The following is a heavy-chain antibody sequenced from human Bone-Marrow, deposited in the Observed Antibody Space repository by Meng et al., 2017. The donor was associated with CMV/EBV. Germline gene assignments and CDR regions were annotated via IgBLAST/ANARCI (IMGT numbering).Heavy chain of an antibody. D-gene: IGHD5-18*01. V-gene: IGHV4-34*01. J-gene: IGHJ3*02. Sequence: SETLSLTCTVSGGSISSYYWSWIRQPPGKGLEWIGEINHSGSTNYNPSLKSRVTISVDTSKNQFSLKLSSVTAADTAVYYCARSRYGLDYAFDIWGQGTMVTVSS. CDR1: GGSISSYY. CDR3: ARSRYGLDYAFDI. CDR2: INHSGST.